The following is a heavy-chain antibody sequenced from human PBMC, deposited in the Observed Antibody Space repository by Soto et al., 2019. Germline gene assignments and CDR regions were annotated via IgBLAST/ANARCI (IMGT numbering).Heavy chain of an antibody. Sequence: SETLSLTCTVSGGPISSSSYYWVWIRQPPGKGLEWIASIYYTGITYYNPSLKSRVSISVDTSKNQFSLKLNSVTAADTAVYYCARLIGLNIVVVTAPRATYYGMDVWGQGTTVT. J-gene: IGHJ6*02. CDR1: GGPISSSSYY. D-gene: IGHD2-21*02. V-gene: IGHV4-39*01. CDR3: ARLIGLNIVVVTAPRATYYGMDV. CDR2: IYYTGIT.